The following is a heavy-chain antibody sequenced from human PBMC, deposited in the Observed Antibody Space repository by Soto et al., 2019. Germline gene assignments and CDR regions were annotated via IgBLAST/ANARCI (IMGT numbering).Heavy chain of an antibody. CDR1: GFTFSTYA. CDR3: AGQYSSDWYVGFDY. CDR2: ITGSGGST. Sequence: EVQLLASGGGLVQPGGSLRLSCAASGFTFSTYAMSWVRQAPGKGLEWVSAITGSGGSTYYADSVKGRFAISRDNFKNTLYLQMSSLRAEDTALYYCAGQYSSDWYVGFDYWGQGTLVTVSS. D-gene: IGHD6-19*01. J-gene: IGHJ4*02. V-gene: IGHV3-23*01.